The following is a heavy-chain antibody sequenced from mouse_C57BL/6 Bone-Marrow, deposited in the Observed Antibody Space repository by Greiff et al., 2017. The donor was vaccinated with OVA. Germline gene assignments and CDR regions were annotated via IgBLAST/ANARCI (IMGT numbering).Heavy chain of an antibody. CDR2: INPSSGYT. CDR1: GYTFTSYW. CDR3: ARRGYGNYDYFDY. Sequence: VQLVESGAELAKPGASVKLSCKASGYTFTSYWMHWVKQRPGQGLEWIGYINPSSGYTKYNQKFKDKATLTADKSSSTAYMQLSSLTYEDSAVYYCARRGYGNYDYFDYWGQGTTLTVSS. J-gene: IGHJ2*01. V-gene: IGHV1-7*01. D-gene: IGHD2-10*02.